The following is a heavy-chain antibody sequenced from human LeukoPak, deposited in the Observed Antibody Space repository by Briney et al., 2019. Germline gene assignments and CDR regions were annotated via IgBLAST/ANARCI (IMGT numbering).Heavy chain of an antibody. J-gene: IGHJ4*02. D-gene: IGHD3-10*01. V-gene: IGHV3-66*01. Sequence: GGSLRLSCAASGFTVSSNYMSWVRQAPGKGLEWVSVIYSGSSTYYADSVKGRFTISRDNSKNTLYLQMNSLRAEDTAVYYCAKDLWYGSGSYSFDYWGQGTLVTVSS. CDR3: AKDLWYGSGSYSFDY. CDR2: IYSGSST. CDR1: GFTVSSNY.